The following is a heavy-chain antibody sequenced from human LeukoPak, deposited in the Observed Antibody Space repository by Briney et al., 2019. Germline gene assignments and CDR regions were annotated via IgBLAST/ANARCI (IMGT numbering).Heavy chain of an antibody. D-gene: IGHD6-6*01. CDR1: GFTFSSYS. CDR3: AREAGYSSSAYYYYGMDV. J-gene: IGHJ6*02. V-gene: IGHV3-48*01. CDR2: ISSSSSTI. Sequence: GGSLRLSCAASGFTFSSYSMNWVRQAPGKGLEWVSYISSSSSTIYYADSVKGRFTISRDNAKSSLYLQMNSLRAEDTAVYYCAREAGYSSSAYYYYGMDVWGQGTTVTVSS.